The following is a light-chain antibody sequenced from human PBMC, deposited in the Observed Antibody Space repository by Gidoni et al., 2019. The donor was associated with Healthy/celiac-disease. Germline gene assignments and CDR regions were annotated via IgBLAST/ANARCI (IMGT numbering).Light chain of an antibody. CDR3: QQYNNWPQT. Sequence: EIVMTQSPAPLSVSPGERATLSCRASQSVSSNLAWYQQQPGQAPRLLIYGASTRATGIPARFSGSGSGTEFTLTISSLQSEDFAVYYCQQYNNWPQTFGQGTKVEIK. J-gene: IGKJ1*01. V-gene: IGKV3-15*01. CDR1: QSVSSN. CDR2: GAS.